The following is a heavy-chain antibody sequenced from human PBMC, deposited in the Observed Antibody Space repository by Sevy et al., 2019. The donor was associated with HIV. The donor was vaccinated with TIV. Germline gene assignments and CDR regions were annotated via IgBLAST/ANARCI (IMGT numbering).Heavy chain of an antibody. CDR3: AKWDADRRWFFDY. CDR1: GFTFSSYN. J-gene: IGHJ4*02. CDR2: ISSSRSYV. Sequence: GGSLRLSCVASGFTFSSYNMNWVRQAPGKGLEWVSSISSSRSYVYHADSVKGRFTISRDNAKNSLYLQMNSLRAEDTAVYYCAKWDADRRWFFDYWGQGTLVTVSS. V-gene: IGHV3-21*06. D-gene: IGHD1-26*01.